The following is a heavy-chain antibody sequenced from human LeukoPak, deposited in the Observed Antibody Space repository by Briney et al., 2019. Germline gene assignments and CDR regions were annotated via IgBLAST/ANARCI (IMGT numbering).Heavy chain of an antibody. J-gene: IGHJ4*02. CDR1: GGSISDYY. Sequence: SETLSLTCTVSGGSISDYYWTWIRQSPEKGLEFIGYIYYTGSTNYNPSLKSRVSISLDTPKKQFSLKLNSVTAADTAVYYCARKYCSGGVCSDFDFWGQGTLVTVSS. D-gene: IGHD2-15*01. CDR2: IYYTGST. V-gene: IGHV4-59*08. CDR3: ARKYCSGGVCSDFDF.